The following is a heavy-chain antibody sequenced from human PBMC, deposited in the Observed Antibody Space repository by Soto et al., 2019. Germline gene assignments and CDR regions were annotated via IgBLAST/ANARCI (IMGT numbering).Heavy chain of an antibody. CDR2: IYHSGST. J-gene: IGHJ4*02. Sequence: ASETLSLTCAVSGGSISSGGYSWSWIRQPPGKGLEWIGYIYHSGSTYYNPSLKSRVTISVDRSKNQFSLKLSSVTAADTAVYYCARAKRGYSYGNYYFDYWGQGTLGTVSS. D-gene: IGHD5-18*01. CDR3: ARAKRGYSYGNYYFDY. V-gene: IGHV4-30-2*01. CDR1: GGSISSGGYS.